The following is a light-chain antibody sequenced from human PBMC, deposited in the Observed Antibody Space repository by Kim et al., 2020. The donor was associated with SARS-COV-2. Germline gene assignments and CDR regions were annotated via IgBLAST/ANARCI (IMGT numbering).Light chain of an antibody. Sequence: SYELTQPPSVSVSPGQTASITCSGDKLGDKYACWYQQKPGQSPVLVIQQDSKRPSGIPERFSGSNSWNTATLTLSGTQAMDEADYYCQSWDSSTVVFGGGTQLTVL. CDR2: QDS. CDR1: KLGDKY. J-gene: IGLJ2*01. CDR3: QSWDSSTVV. V-gene: IGLV3-1*01.